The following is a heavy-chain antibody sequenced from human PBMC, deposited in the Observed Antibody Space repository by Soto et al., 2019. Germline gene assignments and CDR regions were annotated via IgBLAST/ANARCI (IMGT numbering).Heavy chain of an antibody. CDR1: GGSISSGNYY. V-gene: IGHV4-30-4*01. Sequence: QVQLQESGPGLVKPSQTLSLTCTVSGGSISSGNYYWTWIRQPPGKGLEWIGYIYSSGTTDYNPSLKSRITISEDTSKHQFSLKLSSVTAADTAVYYCARTAGDVYPLLFNYWGQGTLVTVSS. CDR3: ARTAGDVYPLLFNY. D-gene: IGHD2-2*01. CDR2: IYSSGTT. J-gene: IGHJ4*02.